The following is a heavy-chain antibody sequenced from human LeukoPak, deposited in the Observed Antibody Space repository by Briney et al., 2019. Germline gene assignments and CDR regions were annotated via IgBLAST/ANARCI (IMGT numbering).Heavy chain of an antibody. J-gene: IGHJ4*02. Sequence: GGSLRLSCAASGFTFSSYWMSWVRQAPGKGLEWVAKIKQDGSEKYYVDSVKGRFTISRDNAKNSLYLQMNSLRAEDTAVYYCARTLYYDILTGYSPTPYYFDYWGQGTLVTVSS. CDR2: IKQDGSEK. CDR3: ARTLYYDILTGYSPTPYYFDY. D-gene: IGHD3-9*01. CDR1: GFTFSSYW. V-gene: IGHV3-7*03.